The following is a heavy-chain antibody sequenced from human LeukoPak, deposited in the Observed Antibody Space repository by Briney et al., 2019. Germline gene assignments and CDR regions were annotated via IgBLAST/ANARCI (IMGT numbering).Heavy chain of an antibody. Sequence: GASVKVSCKASGYTFTDYYMHWGRQAPGQGLEWMGWINPNSGDTNYAQKFQDRVTLTRDTSISTAYIELNLLRSDDTAVYYCARGDYYGSPKVVAAWGQGTLVTVSS. D-gene: IGHD3-10*01. CDR3: ARGDYYGSPKVVAA. CDR1: GYTFTDYY. V-gene: IGHV1-2*02. CDR2: INPNSGDT. J-gene: IGHJ5*02.